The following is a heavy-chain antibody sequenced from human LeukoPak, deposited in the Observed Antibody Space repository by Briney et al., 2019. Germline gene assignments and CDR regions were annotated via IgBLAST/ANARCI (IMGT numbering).Heavy chain of an antibody. J-gene: IGHJ3*02. CDR2: IYYSGST. Sequence: SETLSLTCTVSGGSISSYYWSWIRQPPGKGLEWIGYIYYSGSTNYNPPLKSRVTISVDTSKNQFSLKLSSVTAADTAVYYCARRDPIAVAGTSSNQPANAFDIWGQGTMVTVSS. V-gene: IGHV4-59*08. D-gene: IGHD6-19*01. CDR1: GGSISSYY. CDR3: ARRDPIAVAGTSSNQPANAFDI.